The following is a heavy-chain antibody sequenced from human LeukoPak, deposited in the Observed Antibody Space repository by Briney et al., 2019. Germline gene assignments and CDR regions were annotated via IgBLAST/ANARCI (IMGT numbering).Heavy chain of an antibody. CDR3: AKRYSSGWYYFEY. CDR2: IIGSGTTT. Sequence: AGGSLRLSCTVSGFTFSNYAMNWVRQAPGKGLEWVSAIIGSGTTTYYADSVKGRFTVSRDNSKNTLYLQMNSLRAEDTAVYYCAKRYSSGWYYFEYWGQGTLVTVSS. V-gene: IGHV3-23*01. CDR1: GFTFSNYA. J-gene: IGHJ4*02. D-gene: IGHD6-19*01.